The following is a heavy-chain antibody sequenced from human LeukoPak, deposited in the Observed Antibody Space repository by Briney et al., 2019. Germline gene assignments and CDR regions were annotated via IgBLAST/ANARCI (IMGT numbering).Heavy chain of an antibody. V-gene: IGHV3-23*01. D-gene: IGHD3-16*02. CDR3: AKSLYGGCDY. Sequence: GGSLRLSCAASGFSFSTYAMSWVRQAPGKGPEWVSGVNGNGGSTSYADSVKGRFTIFRDNSKNTVYLQMNSLRVEDTAVYYCAKSLYGGCDYWGQGTVVTVSS. CDR2: VNGNGGST. J-gene: IGHJ4*02. CDR1: GFSFSTYA.